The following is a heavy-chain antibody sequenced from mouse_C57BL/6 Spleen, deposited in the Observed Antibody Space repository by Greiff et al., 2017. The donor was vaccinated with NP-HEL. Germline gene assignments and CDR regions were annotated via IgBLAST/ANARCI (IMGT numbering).Heavy chain of an antibody. CDR2: ISDGGSYT. Sequence: EVQLVESGGGLVKPGGSLKLSCAASGFTFSSYAMSWVRQTPEKRLEWVATISDGGSYTYYPDNVKGRFTISRDNAKNNLYLQMSHLKSEDTAMYYCARVGDYYGSSYVYFDYWGQGTTLTVSS. CDR3: ARVGDYYGSSYVYFDY. CDR1: GFTFSSYA. D-gene: IGHD1-1*01. J-gene: IGHJ2*01. V-gene: IGHV5-4*01.